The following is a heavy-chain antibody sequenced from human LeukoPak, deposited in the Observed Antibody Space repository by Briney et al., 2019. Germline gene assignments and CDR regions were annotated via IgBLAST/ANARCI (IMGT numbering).Heavy chain of an antibody. J-gene: IGHJ3*01. V-gene: IGHV4-4*07. Sequence: PSETLSLTCTVSGGSISSYYWNWIRLPAGEGLEWIGRIYSSGSTNYKPSLKSRVFMSVDTSRNQFSLKLSSVTAADTAVYYCARAGTVVVSSFDFWGPGTMATVSS. D-gene: IGHD3-22*01. CDR1: GGSISSYY. CDR2: IYSSGST. CDR3: ARAGTVVVSSFDF.